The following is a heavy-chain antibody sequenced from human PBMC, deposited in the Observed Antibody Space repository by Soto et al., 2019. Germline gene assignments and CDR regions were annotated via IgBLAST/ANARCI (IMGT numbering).Heavy chain of an antibody. Sequence: EVQLVESGGGLVQPGGSLKLSCAASGFTFSGSAMHWVRQASGKGLEWVGRIRSKANSYATAYAASMKGRFTISRDDSKNTAYLQMNSLKTEDTAVYYCTSGYYYYYMDVWGKGTTVTVSS. J-gene: IGHJ6*03. CDR1: GFTFSGSA. CDR3: TSGYYYYYMDV. V-gene: IGHV3-73*01. CDR2: IRSKANSYAT.